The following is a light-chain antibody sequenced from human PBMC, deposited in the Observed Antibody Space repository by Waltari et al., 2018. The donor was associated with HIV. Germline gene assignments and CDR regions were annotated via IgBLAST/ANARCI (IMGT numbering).Light chain of an antibody. CDR1: QSVTSTY. CDR3: QQYGSLQWT. CDR2: GAS. Sequence: EIVLTPSPGTLYLSPGERATLSCRASQSVTSTYFAWYQQKPGQAPRLLIYGASRRATGIPDRFSGTGSGTDFTLTISRLEPEDFALYYCQQYGSLQWTFGQGTKVEIK. V-gene: IGKV3-20*01. J-gene: IGKJ1*01.